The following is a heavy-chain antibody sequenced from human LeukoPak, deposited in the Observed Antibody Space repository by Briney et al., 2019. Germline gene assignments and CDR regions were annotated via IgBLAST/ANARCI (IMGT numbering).Heavy chain of an antibody. D-gene: IGHD1-26*01. CDR3: AKGIHSGSYSCCFDY. Sequence: PGGSLRLSCAASGFTFDDYAMHWVRQAPGKGLEWVSGISWNGGSIGYADSVKGRFTISRDNAKNSLYLQMNSLRAEDTALYYCAKGIHSGSYSCCFDYWGRGTLVTVSS. CDR2: ISWNGGSI. CDR1: GFTFDDYA. J-gene: IGHJ4*02. V-gene: IGHV3-9*01.